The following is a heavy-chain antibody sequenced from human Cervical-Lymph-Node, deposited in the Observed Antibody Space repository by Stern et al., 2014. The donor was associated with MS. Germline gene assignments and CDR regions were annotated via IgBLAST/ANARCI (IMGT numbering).Heavy chain of an antibody. J-gene: IGHJ2*01. V-gene: IGHV4-39*02. D-gene: IGHD4-11*01. CDR3: ARGVTAVTNYVPNWCFDL. CDR2: VYYSGIT. Sequence: QVQLQESGPGLVKPSETLSLTCTVSGGSITNRDYWGWIRQSPGKGLEWIGSVYYSGITYYRPSLKSRATISIDTSMNQFFLRLTSVTATDTAVYFCARGVTAVTNYVPNWCFDLWGRGTLVTVSS. CDR1: GGSITNRDY.